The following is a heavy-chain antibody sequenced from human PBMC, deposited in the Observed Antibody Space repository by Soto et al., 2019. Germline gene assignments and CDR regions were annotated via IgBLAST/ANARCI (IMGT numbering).Heavy chain of an antibody. CDR3: ARVSPLTYIAVAGTTVDY. D-gene: IGHD6-19*01. CDR1: GGTFSSYA. J-gene: IGHJ4*02. V-gene: IGHV1-69*01. CDR2: IIPIFGTA. Sequence: QVQLVQSGAEVKKPGSSVKVSCKASGGTFSSYAISWVRQAPGQGLEWMGGIIPIFGTANYAQKFQGRVTITADESTSTAYMELSSLRSEGTAVYYCARVSPLTYIAVAGTTVDYWGQGTLVTVSS.